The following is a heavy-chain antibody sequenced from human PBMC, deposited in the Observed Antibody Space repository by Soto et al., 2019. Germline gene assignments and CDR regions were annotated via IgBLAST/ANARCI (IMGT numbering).Heavy chain of an antibody. D-gene: IGHD6-19*01. J-gene: IGHJ4*02. CDR2: ISYSGGAT. Sequence: PGGSLRLSCAASGFTFSSYAMSWVRQAPGKGLEWVSAISYSGGATYYADPVEGRFTISRDNSKSTLYLQMNSLRAEDTAVYYCAKDARSGWYGVGDNWGQGTLVTVSS. V-gene: IGHV3-23*01. CDR3: AKDARSGWYGVGDN. CDR1: GFTFSSYA.